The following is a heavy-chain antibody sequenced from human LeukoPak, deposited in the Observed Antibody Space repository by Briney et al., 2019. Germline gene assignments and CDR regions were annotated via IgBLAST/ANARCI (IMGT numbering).Heavy chain of an antibody. CDR3: ARESARGPRGFDY. CDR2: INPNSGGT. Sequence: VASVKVSCKASGYTFTGYYMHWVRQAPGQGLEWMGWINPNSGGTNYAQRFQGRVTMTRDTSISTAYMELSRLRSDDTAVYYCARESARGPRGFDYWGQGTLVTVSS. V-gene: IGHV1-2*02. CDR1: GYTFTGYY. J-gene: IGHJ4*02.